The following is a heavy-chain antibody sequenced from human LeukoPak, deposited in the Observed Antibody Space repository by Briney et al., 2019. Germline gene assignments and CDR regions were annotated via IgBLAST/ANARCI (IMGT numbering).Heavy chain of an antibody. D-gene: IGHD6-13*01. Sequence: GGSLRLSCAASGFIFDDYAMHWVRQAPGKGLEWASGISWNSGSINYADSVKGRFAISRDNAKNSLYLQMNSLRPEDTALYYCAKDISVAAAEGGDFDYLGQGTLVTVSS. CDR1: GFIFDDYA. J-gene: IGHJ4*02. CDR3: AKDISVAAAEGGDFDY. CDR2: ISWNSGSI. V-gene: IGHV3-9*01.